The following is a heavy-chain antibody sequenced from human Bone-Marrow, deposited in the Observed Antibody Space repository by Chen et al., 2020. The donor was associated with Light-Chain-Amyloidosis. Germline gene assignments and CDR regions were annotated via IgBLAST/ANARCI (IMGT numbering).Heavy chain of an antibody. D-gene: IGHD3-10*02. V-gene: IGHV4-39*07. Sequence: QLQLQDSGPVLVRPSVTLSLTCTVHGGSIRSRTFYWGWIRQAPGKGLEWIGGSWHTSNTHYRSSLKSRVTISVDTSKNEFSLTMTSVTAADTAIYYCAKDGLTPDTMSGYFDLWGRGTLVTVSS. CDR2: SWHTSNT. J-gene: IGHJ2*01. CDR3: AKDGLTPDTMSGYFDL. CDR1: GGSIRSRTFY.